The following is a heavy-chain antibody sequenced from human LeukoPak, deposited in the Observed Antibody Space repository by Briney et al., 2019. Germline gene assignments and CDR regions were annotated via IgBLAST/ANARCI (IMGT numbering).Heavy chain of an antibody. CDR3: ARVLGGSYGRLDFDY. Sequence: SETLSLTCTVSGGSISSYYWSWIRQPPGKGLEWIGYIYYSGSTYYNPSLKSRVTISVDTSKNQFSLKLSSVTAADTAVYYCARVLGGSYGRLDFDYWGQGTLVTVSS. J-gene: IGHJ4*02. D-gene: IGHD1-26*01. V-gene: IGHV4-59*12. CDR1: GGSISSYY. CDR2: IYYSGST.